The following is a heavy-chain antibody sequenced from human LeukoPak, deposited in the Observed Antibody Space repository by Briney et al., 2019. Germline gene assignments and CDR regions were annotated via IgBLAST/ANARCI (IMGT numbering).Heavy chain of an antibody. D-gene: IGHD4-17*01. J-gene: IGHJ4*02. CDR2: IIPIFGTA. Sequence: SVKVSCKASGGTFSSYAISWVRQAPGQGLEWMGGIIPIFGTANYAQKFQGRVTITTDESTSTAYMELSSLRSEDTAVYYCARVSPTTVTRRGGYFDYWGQGTLVTVSS. CDR1: GGTFSSYA. V-gene: IGHV1-69*05. CDR3: ARVSPTTVTRRGGYFDY.